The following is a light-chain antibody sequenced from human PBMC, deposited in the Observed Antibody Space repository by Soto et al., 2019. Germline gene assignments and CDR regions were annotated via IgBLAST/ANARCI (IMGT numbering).Light chain of an antibody. Sequence: QSALTQPASVSGSPGQSITITCTGTGSDVGGYNYVSWYQQHPGKAPKVMIYDVSNRPSGVSNRFSGSKSGNTASLTISGLQAEDEADYYCSSYTNDNSPLVFGGGTELTVL. CDR1: GSDVGGYNY. V-gene: IGLV2-14*01. CDR3: SSYTNDNSPLV. CDR2: DVS. J-gene: IGLJ2*01.